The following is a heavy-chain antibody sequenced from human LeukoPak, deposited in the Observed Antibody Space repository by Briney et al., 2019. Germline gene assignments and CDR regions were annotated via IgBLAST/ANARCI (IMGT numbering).Heavy chain of an antibody. Sequence: ASVKVSCKASGGTFSSYAISWVRQAPGQGLEWMGGIIPIFGTANYAQKFQGRVTITADESTSTAYMELSSLRSEDMAIYYCARDNSVGDNAWWFDPWGQGTLVTVSS. CDR2: IIPIFGTA. V-gene: IGHV1-69*13. CDR3: ARDNSVGDNAWWFDP. J-gene: IGHJ5*02. D-gene: IGHD1-26*01. CDR1: GGTFSSYA.